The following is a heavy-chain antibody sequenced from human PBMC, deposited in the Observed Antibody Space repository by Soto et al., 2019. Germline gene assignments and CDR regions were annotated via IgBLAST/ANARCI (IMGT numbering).Heavy chain of an antibody. J-gene: IGHJ1*01. CDR3: ASLRDFLYSCAYGDHRDVH. D-gene: IGHD4-17*01. Sequence: RKGLELVSYISSSGGTIYYADSVQARFTISRDNAKNSVVLQMNSLRAEDPAVYYWASLRDFLYSCAYGDHRDVHWG. CDR2: ISSSGGTI. V-gene: IGHV3-11*01.